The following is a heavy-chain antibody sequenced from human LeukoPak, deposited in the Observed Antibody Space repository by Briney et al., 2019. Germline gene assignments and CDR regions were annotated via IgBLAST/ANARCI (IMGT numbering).Heavy chain of an antibody. J-gene: IGHJ4*02. CDR3: ARSYYYDSSGYYCY. V-gene: IGHV1-18*01. CDR2: ISAYNGNT. CDR1: GYTFTSYG. Sequence: ASVKVSCKASGYTFTSYGISWVRQAPGQGLEWMGWISAYNGNTNYAQKLQGRVTMTTDTSTSTAYMELRSLRSDDTAVYYCARSYYYDSSGYYCYWGQGTLVTVSS. D-gene: IGHD3-22*01.